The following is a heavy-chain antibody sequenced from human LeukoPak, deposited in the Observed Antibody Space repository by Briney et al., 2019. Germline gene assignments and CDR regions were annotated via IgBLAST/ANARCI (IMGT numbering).Heavy chain of an antibody. V-gene: IGHV1-3*01. CDR3: ARLKLVDGSGSYYNVDFFDY. CDR2: INAGNGNT. CDR1: GYTFTSYA. J-gene: IGHJ4*02. Sequence: ASVKVSCKASGYTFTSYAMHWVRQAPGQRLEWMGWINAGNGNTKYSQKFQGRVTITRDTSASTAYMELSSLRSEDTAVYYCARLKLVDGSGSYYNVDFFDYWGQGTLVTVPS. D-gene: IGHD3-10*01.